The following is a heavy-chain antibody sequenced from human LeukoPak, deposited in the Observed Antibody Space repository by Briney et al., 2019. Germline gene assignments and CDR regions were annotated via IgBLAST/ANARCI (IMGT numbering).Heavy chain of an antibody. CDR2: NSGGST. V-gene: IGHV3-66*01. D-gene: IGHD3-22*01. J-gene: IGHJ6*03. CDR3: ARGTLHYDSSGYYPTAKNYYYYMDV. Sequence: GGSLRLSCAASEFSVGSNYMTWVRQAPGKGLEWVSLNSGGSTYYADSVKGRFTISRDNSKNTLYLQMNSLRAEDTAVYYCARGTLHYDSSGYYPTAKNYYYYMDVWGKGTTVTISS. CDR1: EFSVGSNY.